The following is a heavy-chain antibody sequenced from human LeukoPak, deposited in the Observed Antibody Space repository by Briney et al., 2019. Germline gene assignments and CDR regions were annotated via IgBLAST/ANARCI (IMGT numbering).Heavy chain of an antibody. J-gene: IGHJ4*02. D-gene: IGHD5-12*01. Sequence: ASVKVSCKASGYSLNAYYMHWGRQAPGQGLEWMGWINPSSGGTKYAQKFQGRVTMARDTSISTTYMELSRLTSDDTAVYYCARGLGLDYWGQGTLVTVSS. CDR2: INPSSGGT. V-gene: IGHV1-2*02. CDR3: ARGLGLDY. CDR1: GYSLNAYY.